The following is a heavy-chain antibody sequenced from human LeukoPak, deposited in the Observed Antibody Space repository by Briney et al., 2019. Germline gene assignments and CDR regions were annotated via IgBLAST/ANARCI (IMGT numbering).Heavy chain of an antibody. CDR2: IGGSGDSR. D-gene: IGHD4-17*01. V-gene: IGHV3-23*01. Sequence: GGSLRLSCAASGFTFSSYAMSWVRQAPGKGLEWVSGIGGSGDSRYYADSVKGRFTISRDNSKNTLYLQMNSLRAEDTAVYYCAKPERHMTTVTTRVRNDAFDIWGQGTMVTVSS. J-gene: IGHJ3*02. CDR3: AKPERHMTTVTTRVRNDAFDI. CDR1: GFTFSSYA.